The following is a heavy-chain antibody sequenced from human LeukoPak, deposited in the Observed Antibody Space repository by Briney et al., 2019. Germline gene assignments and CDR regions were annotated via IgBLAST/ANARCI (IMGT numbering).Heavy chain of an antibody. CDR2: ISGSGVST. V-gene: IGHV3-23*01. CDR3: AKVVLAAGDLFYFDY. Sequence: GGSLRLSCAASGSSFSSYAMSWVRQAPGKGLEWVSTISGSGVSTYYADSVKGRFTLSRDNSKNTLYLQMNSLRAKDTAVFYCAKVVLAAGDLFYFDYWGQGILVTVSS. J-gene: IGHJ4*02. CDR1: GSSFSSYA. D-gene: IGHD6-13*01.